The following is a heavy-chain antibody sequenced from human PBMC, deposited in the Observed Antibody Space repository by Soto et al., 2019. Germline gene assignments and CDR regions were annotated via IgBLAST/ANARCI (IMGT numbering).Heavy chain of an antibody. Sequence: VQLVESGGGLVQPGGSPRLSCAASGFTFSNYWMHWVRQAPGKGLVWVSRINSDGSSTSYADSVKGRFTISRDNAKNTLYLQMNSLRAEDTAVYYCAGVPRGAVDYWGQGTLVTVSS. CDR1: GFTFSNYW. CDR3: AGVPRGAVDY. CDR2: INSDGSST. D-gene: IGHD2-15*01. J-gene: IGHJ4*02. V-gene: IGHV3-74*01.